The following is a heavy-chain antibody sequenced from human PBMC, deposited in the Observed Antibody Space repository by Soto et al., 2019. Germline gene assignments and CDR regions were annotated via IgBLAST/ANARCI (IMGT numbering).Heavy chain of an antibody. CDR3: VREGSGCSSRGSFDS. J-gene: IGHJ3*01. CDR1: GFTLSYYA. CDR2: LGDSDDTA. V-gene: IGHV3-23*01. Sequence: GGSLRLSCVGSGFTLSYYAMDWVRQAPGKGPEWVSLLGDSDDTAYYTDSVQGRFTMSRDKSKNTLYLQMSSLRAEDTAIYYCVREGSGCSSRGSFDSWGRGTMVTVSS. D-gene: IGHD6-19*01.